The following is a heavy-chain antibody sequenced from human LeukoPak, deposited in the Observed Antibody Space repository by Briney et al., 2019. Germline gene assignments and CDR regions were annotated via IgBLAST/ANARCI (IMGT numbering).Heavy chain of an antibody. CDR1: GGSISSYY. J-gene: IGHJ5*02. D-gene: IGHD6-6*01. Sequence: SETLSLTCTVSGGSISSYYWSWIRQPPGKGPEWIGYIYYSGSTNYNPSLKSRVTISVDTSENQFSLKLSSVTAADTAVYYCARGYSSSPINWFDPWGQGTLVTVSS. V-gene: IGHV4-59*01. CDR2: IYYSGST. CDR3: ARGYSSSPINWFDP.